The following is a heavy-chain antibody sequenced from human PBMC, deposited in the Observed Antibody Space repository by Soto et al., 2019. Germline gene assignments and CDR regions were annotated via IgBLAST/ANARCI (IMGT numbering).Heavy chain of an antibody. D-gene: IGHD3-9*01. Sequence: PGGSLRLSCAASGCTFSSYGIHWVRQAPGKGLEWVAVIWYDGSNKYYADSVKGRFTISRDNSKNTLYLQMNSLRAEDTAVYYCARDSLLTDILTGPTGYYYYGTDVWGQGTTVTVSS. CDR1: GCTFSSYG. J-gene: IGHJ6*02. CDR2: IWYDGSNK. V-gene: IGHV3-33*01. CDR3: ARDSLLTDILTGPTGYYYYGTDV.